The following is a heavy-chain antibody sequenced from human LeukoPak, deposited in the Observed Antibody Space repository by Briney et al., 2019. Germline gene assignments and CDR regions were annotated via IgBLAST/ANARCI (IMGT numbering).Heavy chain of an antibody. CDR1: GGSISSSSYY. CDR2: IYYSGST. V-gene: IGHV4-39*07. J-gene: IGHJ4*02. Sequence: SETLSLTCTVSGGSISSSSYYWGWIRRPPGKGLEWIGSIYYSGSTYYNPSLKSRVTISVDTSKNQFSLKLSSVTAADTAVYYCARVGGVIIGSLFDYWGQGTLVTVSS. CDR3: ARVGGVIIGSLFDY. D-gene: IGHD3-10*01.